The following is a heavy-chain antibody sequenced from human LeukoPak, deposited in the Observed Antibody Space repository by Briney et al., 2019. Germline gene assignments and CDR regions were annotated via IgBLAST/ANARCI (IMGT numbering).Heavy chain of an antibody. CDR2: ISYDGSNK. V-gene: IGHV3-30*04. CDR3: ARDSSTWIQLWLRYYYYYMDV. CDR1: GFTFSSYA. J-gene: IGHJ6*03. D-gene: IGHD5-18*01. Sequence: GGSLRLSCAASGFTFSSYAMHWVRQAPGKGLEWVAVISYDGSNKYYADSVKGRFTISRDNSKNTLYLQMNSLRAEDTAVYYCARDSSTWIQLWLRYYYYYMDVWGKGTTVTVSS.